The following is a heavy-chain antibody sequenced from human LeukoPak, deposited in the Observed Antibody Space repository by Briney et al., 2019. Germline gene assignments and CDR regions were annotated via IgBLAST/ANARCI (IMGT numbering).Heavy chain of an antibody. D-gene: IGHD2-2*01. CDR3: TSRGYCSSTSCLAPAYRQQVGYSSGRGYYYYYYMDV. CDR2: IRSKTNSYAT. Sequence: PGGSLRLSCAASGFTFSGSPMDWVRQASGRGLEWVGRIRSKTNSYATAYAASVKGRFTISRDDSKNRAYLQMNSLKTEDTAVYYCTSRGYCSSTSCLAPAYRQQVGYSSGRGYYYYYYMDVWGKGTTVTVSS. J-gene: IGHJ6*03. V-gene: IGHV3-73*01. CDR1: GFTFSGSP.